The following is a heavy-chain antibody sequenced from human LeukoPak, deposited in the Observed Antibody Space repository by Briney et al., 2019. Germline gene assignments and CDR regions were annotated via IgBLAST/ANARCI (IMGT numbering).Heavy chain of an antibody. D-gene: IGHD2-2*01. CDR3: AREEVPAAYYYYGMDV. V-gene: IGHV3-23*01. Sequence: GGSLRLSCSTSGFTFISYAMSWVRQPPGKGLEWVSAISGSGGSTSYTDSVKGRFTISRDNSKNTLYLQMNSLRAEDTAVYYCAREEVPAAYYYYGMDVWGQGTTVTVSS. CDR2: ISGSGGST. J-gene: IGHJ6*02. CDR1: GFTFISYA.